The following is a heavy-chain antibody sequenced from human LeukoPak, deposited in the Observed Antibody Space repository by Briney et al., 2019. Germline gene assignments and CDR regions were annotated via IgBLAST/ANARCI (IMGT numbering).Heavy chain of an antibody. D-gene: IGHD3-10*01. V-gene: IGHV3-21*01. CDR1: GFTFSSYS. CDR3: ATRYYYGSGSYPFDY. CDR2: ISSSSSYI. J-gene: IGHJ4*03. Sequence: GGSLRLSCAASGFTFSSYSMNWVRQAPGKGLEWVSSISSSSSYIYYADSVKGRFTISRDNAKNSLYLQMNSLRAEDTAVYYCATRYYYGSGSYPFDYWGQGTTVTVSS.